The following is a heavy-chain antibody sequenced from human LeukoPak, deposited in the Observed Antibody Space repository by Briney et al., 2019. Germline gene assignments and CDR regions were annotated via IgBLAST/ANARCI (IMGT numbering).Heavy chain of an antibody. D-gene: IGHD2-15*01. CDR3: TTDLRIGVVVVVAATFDY. CDR1: GFTFSSAW. CDR2: IKSKTDGGTT. V-gene: IGHV3-15*01. Sequence: GGSLRLSCAASGFTFSSAWMSGVRQAPGKGLEWVGRIKSKTDGGTTDYAAPVKGRFTISRDDSKSTLYLQMNSLKTEDTAVYYCTTDLRIGVVVVVAATFDYRGQGTLVTVSS. J-gene: IGHJ4*02.